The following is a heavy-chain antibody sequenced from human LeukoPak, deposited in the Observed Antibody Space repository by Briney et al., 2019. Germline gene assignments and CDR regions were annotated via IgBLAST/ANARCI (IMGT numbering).Heavy chain of an antibody. CDR1: EFTFSSYT. CDR2: ISRSTNYI. V-gene: IGHV3-21*01. Sequence: GGSLRLSCAASEFTFSSYTMNWVRQAPGKGLEWVSLISRSTNYIYYADSVKGRFTISRDNAKNSLYLQMNSLRAEDTAVYYCARDPYSGSYGAHYYYYMDVWGKGTTVTISS. J-gene: IGHJ6*03. D-gene: IGHD1-26*01. CDR3: ARDPYSGSYGAHYYYYMDV.